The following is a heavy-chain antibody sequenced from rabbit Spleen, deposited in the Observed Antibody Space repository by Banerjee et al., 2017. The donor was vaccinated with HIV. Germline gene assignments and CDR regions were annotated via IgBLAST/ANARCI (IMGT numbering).Heavy chain of an antibody. CDR3: ARDLVAVIGWNFNL. CDR1: GVSFSGDSY. CDR2: IDSGSSGFT. V-gene: IGHV1S40*01. D-gene: IGHD1-1*01. Sequence: QSLKESGGDLVKPGASLTLTCTASGVSFSGDSYMCWVRQAPGKGLEWIACIDSGSSGFTYFASWAKGRFTISKTSSTTVTLQMTSLTAADTATYFCARDLVAVIGWNFNLWGQGTLVTVS. J-gene: IGHJ4*01.